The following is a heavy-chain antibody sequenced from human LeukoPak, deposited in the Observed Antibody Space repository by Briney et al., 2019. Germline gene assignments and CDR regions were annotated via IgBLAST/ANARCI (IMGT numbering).Heavy chain of an antibody. CDR2: IYCSGTT. V-gene: IGHV4-31*03. D-gene: IGHD4/OR15-4a*01. CDR3: ARAAWRGTNSRDAFDI. CDR1: GGSISSGGDY. J-gene: IGHJ3*02. Sequence: PSQTLSLTCTVSGGSISSGGDYWSWIRQHPGKGPGWIGYIYCSGTTYYIPSLRSRITISVDTSKSQFSPNPSSVTAADTAVYYCARAAWRGTNSRDAFDIWGQGTMVAVSS.